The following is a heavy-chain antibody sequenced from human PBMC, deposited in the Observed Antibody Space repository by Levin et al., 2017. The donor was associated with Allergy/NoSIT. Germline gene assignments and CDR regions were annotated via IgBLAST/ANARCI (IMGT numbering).Heavy chain of an antibody. Sequence: LRLSCTASRFTFDDYAMHWVRQVPGRGLEWLSGITWNSDNLGYADSVKGRFTISRDNTKHSLYLQMNSLRPEDTAFYYCAGLGAGLDYWGQGILVTVSS. V-gene: IGHV3-9*01. CDR2: ITWNSDNL. J-gene: IGHJ4*02. CDR3: AGLGAGLDY. CDR1: RFTFDDYA. D-gene: IGHD1-26*01.